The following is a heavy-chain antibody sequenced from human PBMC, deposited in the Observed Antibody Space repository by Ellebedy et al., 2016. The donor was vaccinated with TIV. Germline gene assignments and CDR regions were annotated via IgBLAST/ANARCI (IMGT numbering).Heavy chain of an antibody. V-gene: IGHV3-30*03. CDR1: GFTFSAYA. CDR3: ARRGYCSGGSCASVPFDY. Sequence: PGGSLRLSCAASGFTFSAYAMVWVRQAPGKGLEWVAVVSYDGSNKYYADSVKGRFTISRDNSKNTLYLQMNSLRAEDMAVYYCARRGYCSGGSCASVPFDYWGQGTLVTVSS. J-gene: IGHJ4*02. D-gene: IGHD2-15*01. CDR2: VSYDGSNK.